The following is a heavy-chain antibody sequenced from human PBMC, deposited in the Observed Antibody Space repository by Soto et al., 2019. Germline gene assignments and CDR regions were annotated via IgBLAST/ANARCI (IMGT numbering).Heavy chain of an antibody. J-gene: IGHJ4*02. CDR3: ARAGYCGPGCYYYFDY. Sequence: EVQLVESGGGLVQPGGSLRLSCAASGFTFNTYWMSWVRQAPGRGLEWVANIKEDGTERYYVDSVKGRFTISRDNAKNSLYLQMNSLRVEDTSVYYCARAGYCGPGCYYYFDYWGQGTLVTVSS. V-gene: IGHV3-7*01. CDR1: GFTFNTYW. CDR2: IKEDGTER. D-gene: IGHD2-21*02.